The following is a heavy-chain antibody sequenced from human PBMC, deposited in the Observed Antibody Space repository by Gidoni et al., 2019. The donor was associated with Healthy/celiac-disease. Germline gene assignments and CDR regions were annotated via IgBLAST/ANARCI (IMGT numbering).Heavy chain of an antibody. CDR1: GGSFSGYY. V-gene: IGHV4-34*01. D-gene: IGHD2-15*01. J-gene: IGHJ4*02. Sequence: QVQLQQWGAGLLKPSVTLSLTCAVHGGSFSGYYWSWIRQPPGKGLEWIGEINHSGSTNYNPSLKSRVTISVDTSKNQFSLKLSSVTAADTAVYYCARGYCSGGSCYCVDYWGQGTLVTVSS. CDR3: ARGYCSGGSCYCVDY. CDR2: INHSGST.